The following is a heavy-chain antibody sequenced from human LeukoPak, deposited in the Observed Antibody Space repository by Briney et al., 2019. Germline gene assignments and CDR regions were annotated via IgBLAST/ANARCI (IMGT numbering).Heavy chain of an antibody. CDR3: ASGNQYSSSFDY. J-gene: IGHJ4*02. Sequence: EGSLRLSCAASGFTFSSYEMNWVRQAPGKGLEWVSYISSSGSTIYYADSVKGRFTISRDNAKNSLYLQMNSLRAEDTAVYYCASGNQYSSSFDYWGQGTLVTVSS. V-gene: IGHV3-48*03. CDR1: GFTFSSYE. CDR2: ISSSGSTI. D-gene: IGHD6-13*01.